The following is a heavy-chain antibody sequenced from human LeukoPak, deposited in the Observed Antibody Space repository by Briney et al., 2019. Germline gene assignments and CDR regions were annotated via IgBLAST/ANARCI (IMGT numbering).Heavy chain of an antibody. CDR1: GFTFTTYW. Sequence: GRSLRLSCAASGFTFTTYWMHWVRQAPGKGLVWLSRINSDGSSTTYADPVKGRFTISRDNAKNTLYLQMNSLRAEDTAVYYCASGRVGATFSDYWGQGTLVTVSS. CDR3: ASGRVGATFSDY. D-gene: IGHD1-26*01. CDR2: INSDGSST. J-gene: IGHJ4*02. V-gene: IGHV3-74*03.